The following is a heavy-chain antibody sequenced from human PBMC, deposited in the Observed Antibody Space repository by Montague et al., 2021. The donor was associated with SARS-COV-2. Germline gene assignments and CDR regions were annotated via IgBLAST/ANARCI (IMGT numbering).Heavy chain of an antibody. CDR1: GDSVSSNRAT. Sequence: CAISGDSVSSNRATWHWIRQSPSRGLEWLGRTYYRSRWSNDCAVSVRSRIIINPDTSTNQFSLQLSSVTPEDTAVYFCARERWAVGVSFDYWGQGTLVTVSS. J-gene: IGHJ4*02. V-gene: IGHV6-1*01. CDR3: ARERWAVGVSFDY. D-gene: IGHD1-26*01. CDR2: TYYRSRWSN.